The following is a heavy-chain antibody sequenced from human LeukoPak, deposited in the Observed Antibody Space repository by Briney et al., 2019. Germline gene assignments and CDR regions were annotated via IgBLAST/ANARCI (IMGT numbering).Heavy chain of an antibody. CDR2: IYYSGST. V-gene: IGHV4-59*01. Sequence: PSETLSLTCTVSGGSISSYYWSWIRLPPGKGLEWIGYIYYSGSTNYNPSLKSRVTISVDTSKNQFSLKLSSVTAADTAVYYCARAGYYYYGMDVWGQGTTVTVSS. CDR3: ARAGYYYYGMDV. CDR1: GGSISSYY. J-gene: IGHJ6*02.